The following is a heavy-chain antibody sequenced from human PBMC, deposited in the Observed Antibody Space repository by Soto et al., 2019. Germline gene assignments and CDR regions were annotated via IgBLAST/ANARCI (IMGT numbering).Heavy chain of an antibody. CDR3: AKVGCHCFDP. D-gene: IGHD1-26*01. V-gene: IGHV1-69*02. CDR1: GGTFSSYT. Sequence: QVQLVQSGAEVKKPGSSVKVSCKASGGTFSSYTISWVRQAPGQGLEWMGRIIPIPGIANFAQKVQGRVTMTADKPTSTGSRELSSLRFEDRAVYYCAKVGCHCFDPWGQGALVTVSS. J-gene: IGHJ5*02. CDR2: IIPIPGIA.